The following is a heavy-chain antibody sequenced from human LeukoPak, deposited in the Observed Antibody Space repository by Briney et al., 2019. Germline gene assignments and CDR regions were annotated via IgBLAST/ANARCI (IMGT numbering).Heavy chain of an antibody. Sequence: GGSLRLSCAASGFTFSSYGMHWVRQAPGKGLEWVAVISYDGSNKYYADSVKGRFTISRDNSKNTLYLQMNSLRAEDTAVYYCAKGSPYGDYLRGEVDYWGQGTLVTVSS. J-gene: IGHJ4*02. CDR1: GFTFSSYG. D-gene: IGHD4-17*01. CDR2: ISYDGSNK. V-gene: IGHV3-30*18. CDR3: AKGSPYGDYLRGEVDY.